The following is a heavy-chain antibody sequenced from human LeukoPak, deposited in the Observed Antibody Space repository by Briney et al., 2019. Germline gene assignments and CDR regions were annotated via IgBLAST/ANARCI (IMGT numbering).Heavy chain of an antibody. CDR1: GFTFSSYS. CDR2: IHPEGNEK. D-gene: IGHD1-1*01. CDR3: ARGDDFSGDH. Sequence: GGSLRLSCGASGFTFSSYSMSWVRQAPGRGLEWVANIHPEGNEKYHVESVKGRFTISRDNTKNLLFLQMNGLRVEDTAVYYCARGDDFSGDHWGQGTLVTVSS. J-gene: IGHJ4*02. V-gene: IGHV3-7*04.